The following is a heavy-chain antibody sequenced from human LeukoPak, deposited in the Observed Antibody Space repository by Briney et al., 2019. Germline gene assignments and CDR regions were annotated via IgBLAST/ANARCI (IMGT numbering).Heavy chain of an antibody. CDR3: ARSQWEVPFDY. J-gene: IGHJ4*02. V-gene: IGHV3-11*04. CDR1: GFTFSNAW. Sequence: GGSLRLSCAASGFTFSNAWMSWVRQAPGKGLEWISYISSTGSTIYYADSMQGRFTISRDNAKNSLFLQMNSLRAEDTALYYCARSQWEVPFDYWGQGTLVTVSS. CDR2: ISSTGSTI. D-gene: IGHD1-26*01.